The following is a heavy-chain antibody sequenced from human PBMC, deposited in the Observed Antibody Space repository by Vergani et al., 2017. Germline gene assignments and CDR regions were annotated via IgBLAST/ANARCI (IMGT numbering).Heavy chain of an antibody. J-gene: IGHJ6*02. V-gene: IGHV4-4*07. Sequence: QVQLQESGPGLVKPSETLSLTCTVSGGSISSYYWSWIRQPAGKGLEWIGRIYTSGSTNYNPSLKSRVTMSADTSKNQFSLKLSSVTAADTAVYYCARDLRYCSGGSCPTNYYGMDVWGQGTTVTVSS. CDR3: ARDLRYCSGGSCPTNYYGMDV. CDR2: IYTSGST. D-gene: IGHD2-15*01. CDR1: GGSISSYY.